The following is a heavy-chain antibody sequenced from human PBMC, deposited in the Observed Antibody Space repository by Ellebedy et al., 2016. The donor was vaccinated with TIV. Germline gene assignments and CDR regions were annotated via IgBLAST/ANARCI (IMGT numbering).Heavy chain of an antibody. CDR2: IRSTSTDI. J-gene: IGHJ6*02. V-gene: IGHV3-21*01. CDR3: ARGQTAKAKDV. Sequence: GESLKISCAGSGLPFNTNTMNWVRQPPGKGLEWVSSIRSTSTDIDYADSVKGRFTISKDNANNSLTLHMTSLTAADTAVYYCARGQTAKAKDVWGQGTTITVSS. CDR1: GLPFNTNT. D-gene: IGHD1-14*01.